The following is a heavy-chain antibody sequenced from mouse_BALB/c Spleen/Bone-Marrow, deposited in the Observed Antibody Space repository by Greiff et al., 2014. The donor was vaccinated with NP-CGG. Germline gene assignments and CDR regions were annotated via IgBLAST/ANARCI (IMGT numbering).Heavy chain of an antibody. CDR1: GYSFTGYF. CDR3: ARDYYDYYFDY. Sequence: EVQLQQFGPELVKPGASVKISCKASGYSFTGYFMNWVMQSHGKSLEWIGRINPYNGDTFYNQKFKGKATLTVDKSSSTAHMELRSLASEDSAVYYCARDYYDYYFDYWGQGTTLTVSS. J-gene: IGHJ2*01. V-gene: IGHV1-20*02. CDR2: INPYNGDT. D-gene: IGHD2-4*01.